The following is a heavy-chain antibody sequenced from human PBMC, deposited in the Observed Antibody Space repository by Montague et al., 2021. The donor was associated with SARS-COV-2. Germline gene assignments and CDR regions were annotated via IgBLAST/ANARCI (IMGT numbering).Heavy chain of an antibody. CDR3: AKNGGAHGLDV. CDR1: GLTFSNIW. J-gene: IGHJ6*02. D-gene: IGHD4-23*01. V-gene: IGHV3-7*01. Sequence: SLRLSCAASGLTFSNIWMSWVRQAPGKGLEWVANIKPDESEKNNVDSVKGRFSISRDNAKNSLYLQMDNLRAEDTAIYYCAKNGGAHGLDVWGQGTSVSVSS. CDR2: IKPDESEK.